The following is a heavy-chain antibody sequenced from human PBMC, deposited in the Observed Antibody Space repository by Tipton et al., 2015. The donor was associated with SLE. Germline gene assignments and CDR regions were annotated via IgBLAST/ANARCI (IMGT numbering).Heavy chain of an antibody. CDR2: IDPSDSYT. CDR1: GYSFTSYW. V-gene: IGHV5-10-1*01. J-gene: IGHJ6*03. Sequence: QLVQSGAEVKKPGESLKISCKGSGYSFTSYWIGWVRQMPGKGLEWMGRIDPSDSYTNYSPSFQGHVTISADKSINTAYLQGSSLKDSDTAMYYCARSRDDYYYMDVWGKGTTVTVAS. CDR3: ARSRDDYYYMDV.